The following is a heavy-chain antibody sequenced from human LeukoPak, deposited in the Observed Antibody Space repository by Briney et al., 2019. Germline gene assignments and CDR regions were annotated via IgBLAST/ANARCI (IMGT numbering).Heavy chain of an antibody. J-gene: IGHJ4*02. CDR3: AKARGEGRGYFDY. V-gene: IGHV3-33*06. CDR2: IWDDGSNK. CDR1: GFTFSSYG. Sequence: GGSLRLSCAASGFTFSSYGMHWVRQAPGKGLEWVAVIWDDGSNKYYVDSVKGRFTISRDNSKNTLYLQMNSLRAEDTAVYYCAKARGEGRGYFDYWGQGTLVTVSS. D-gene: IGHD3-10*01.